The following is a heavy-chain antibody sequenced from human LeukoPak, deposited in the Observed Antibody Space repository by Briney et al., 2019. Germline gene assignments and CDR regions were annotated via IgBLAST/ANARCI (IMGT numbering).Heavy chain of an antibody. V-gene: IGHV1-24*01. CDR1: EYTLTESS. Sequence: ASVKVSCKVSEYTLTESSMHWVRQAPGKGLEWMGGFDPEDGETIYAQKFQGRVTMTEDTSTDTAYMELSSLRSEDTAVYYCATDPLVDYGDYNPYYYYGMDVWGQGTTVTVSS. CDR3: ATDPLVDYGDYNPYYYYGMDV. D-gene: IGHD4-17*01. CDR2: FDPEDGET. J-gene: IGHJ6*02.